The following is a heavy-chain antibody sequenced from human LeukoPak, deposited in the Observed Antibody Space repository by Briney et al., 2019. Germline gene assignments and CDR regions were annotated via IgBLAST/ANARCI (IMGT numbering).Heavy chain of an antibody. Sequence: ASVKLSCKVSGGDLRRYAINCGRQAPGQRLEWMGGIVPIIGTIVSTQTFLGRVTISTDESTRIAFMELNSLRSEDSAVYFCARPSEGSGNYFRTVEFTDAFDIWGQGTMVTVAS. V-gene: IGHV1-69*05. J-gene: IGHJ3*02. CDR2: IVPIIGTI. CDR3: ARPSEGSGNYFRTVEFTDAFDI. D-gene: IGHD3-10*01. CDR1: GGDLRRYA.